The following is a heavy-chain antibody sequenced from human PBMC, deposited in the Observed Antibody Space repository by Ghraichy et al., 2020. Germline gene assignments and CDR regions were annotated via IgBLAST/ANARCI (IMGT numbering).Heavy chain of an antibody. V-gene: IGHV3-23*01. CDR3: ARGQTSRSYYAY. J-gene: IGHJ4*02. CDR1: GFTFSYYA. D-gene: IGHD3-10*01. Sequence: GGSLRLSCAASGFTFSYYAMSWVRQAPGKGLEWVSVFSGSGNSTYYADSVKGRFTISRDNSKNTLYLQMNSLRAEDTAVYYCARGQTSRSYYAYWGQGTLVTVS. CDR2: FSGSGNST.